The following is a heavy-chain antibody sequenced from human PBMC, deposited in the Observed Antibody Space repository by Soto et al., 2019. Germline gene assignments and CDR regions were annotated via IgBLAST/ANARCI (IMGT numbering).Heavy chain of an antibody. CDR3: ASSVAKYYYYGMDV. D-gene: IGHD5-12*01. Sequence: WASVKVSCKASGYTFTSYYMHWVRQAPGQGLEWMGGIIPIFGTANYAQKFQGRVTITADESTSTAYMELSSLRSEDTAVYYCASSVAKYYYYGMDVWGQGTTVTVSS. V-gene: IGHV1-69*13. CDR2: IIPIFGTA. J-gene: IGHJ6*02. CDR1: GYTFTSYY.